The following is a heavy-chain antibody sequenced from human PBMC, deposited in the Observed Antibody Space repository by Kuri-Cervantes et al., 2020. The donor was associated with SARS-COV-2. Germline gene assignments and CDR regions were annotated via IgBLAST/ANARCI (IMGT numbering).Heavy chain of an antibody. J-gene: IGHJ6*02. CDR2: MNPNSGNT. V-gene: IGHV1-8*01. D-gene: IGHD3-22*01. CDR1: GYTLTELS. CDR3: ASTRMIYGMDV. Sequence: ASVKVSCKVSGYTLTELSMHWVRQATGQGLEWMGWMNPNSGNTGYAQKFQGRVTMTRNTSISTAYMELSSLRSEDTAVYYCASTRMIYGMDVWGQGTTVTVSS.